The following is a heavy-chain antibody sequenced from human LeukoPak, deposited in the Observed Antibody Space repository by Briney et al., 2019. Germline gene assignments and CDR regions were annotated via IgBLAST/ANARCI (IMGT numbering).Heavy chain of an antibody. D-gene: IGHD3-10*01. Sequence: PGGSLRLSCAASGFTFSSHWMSWVRQAPGKGLEWVANIKQDGSEKYYVDSVKGRFTISRDNAKNSLYLQMNSLRAEDTAVYYCARALWSGPVYYGMDVWGQGTTVTVSS. V-gene: IGHV3-7*03. CDR3: ARALWSGPVYYGMDV. CDR1: GFTFSSHW. J-gene: IGHJ6*02. CDR2: IKQDGSEK.